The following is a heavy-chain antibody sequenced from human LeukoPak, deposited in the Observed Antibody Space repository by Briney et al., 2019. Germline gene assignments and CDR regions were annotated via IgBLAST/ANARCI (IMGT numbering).Heavy chain of an antibody. CDR1: GYTFTGYY. J-gene: IGHJ6*03. D-gene: IGHD6-19*01. V-gene: IGHV1-2*02. CDR2: INPNSGGT. Sequence: ASVKVSCKASGYTFTGYYMHWVRQAPGQGLEWMGWINPNSGGTNYAQKFQGRVTMTRDTSISTAYMELSRLRSDDTAVYYCATTAQQWLGDRWGLENYMDVWGKGTTVTVSS. CDR3: ATTAQQWLGDRWGLENYMDV.